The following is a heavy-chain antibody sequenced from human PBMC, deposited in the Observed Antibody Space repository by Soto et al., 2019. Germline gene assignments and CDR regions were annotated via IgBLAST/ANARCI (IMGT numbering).Heavy chain of an antibody. CDR1: GGSFSGYY. J-gene: IGHJ6*03. CDR2: INHSGST. Sequence: SETLSLTCAVYGGSFSGYYWSWIRQPPGKGLEWIGEINHSGSTNYNPSLKSRVTISVDTSKNQFSLKLSSVTAADTAVYYCARAAAGTRSLLTYYMDVWGKGTTVTVSS. CDR3: ARAAAGTRSLLTYYMDV. V-gene: IGHV4-34*01. D-gene: IGHD6-13*01.